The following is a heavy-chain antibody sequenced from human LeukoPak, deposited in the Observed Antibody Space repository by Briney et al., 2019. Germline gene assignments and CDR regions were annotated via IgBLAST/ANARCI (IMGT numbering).Heavy chain of an antibody. CDR3: ARTGSTVTMLYPFDH. V-gene: IGHV4-59*01. D-gene: IGHD4-17*01. Sequence: SETLSLTYTVSGGSIRSYYWSWVRQPPGKGLEWIGYIYYSGSTNYNPSLKSRVSISVDTSKNQFSLKLSSVTAADTAVYYCARTGSTVTMLYPFDHWGQGTLVTVSS. CDR1: GGSIRSYY. CDR2: IYYSGST. J-gene: IGHJ4*02.